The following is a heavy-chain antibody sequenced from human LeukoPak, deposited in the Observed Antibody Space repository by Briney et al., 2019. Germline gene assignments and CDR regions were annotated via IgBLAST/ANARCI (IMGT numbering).Heavy chain of an antibody. CDR3: AREYVLAVADTNYYHGMDV. CDR2: ISYDGSNK. CDR1: GFTFSSYA. D-gene: IGHD6-19*01. Sequence: GGSLRLSCAASGFTFSSYAMHWVRQAPGNGLEWVAFISYDGSNKYYADSVKGRFTISRESAMNSVYLQMSSLRGGDTADYYCAREYVLAVADTNYYHGMDVWGQGTAVTVSS. J-gene: IGHJ6*02. V-gene: IGHV3-30*14.